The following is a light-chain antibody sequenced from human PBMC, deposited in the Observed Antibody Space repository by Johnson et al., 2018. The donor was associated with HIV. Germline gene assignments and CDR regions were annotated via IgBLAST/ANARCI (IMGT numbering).Light chain of an antibody. CDR1: SSNIGNNY. Sequence: QSVLTQPPSVSAAPGQKVTISCSGSSSNIGNNYVSWYQQLPGTAPKLLIYDNNKRPSGIPGRFSGSKSGTSATLGITGLQTGDEADYYCGTWDTSLGAQYGSGSGTKVTVL. CDR3: GTWDTSLGAQYG. J-gene: IGLJ1*01. V-gene: IGLV1-51*01. CDR2: DNN.